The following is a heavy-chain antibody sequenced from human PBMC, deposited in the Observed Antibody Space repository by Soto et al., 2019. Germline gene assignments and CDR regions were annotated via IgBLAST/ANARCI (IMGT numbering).Heavy chain of an antibody. J-gene: IGHJ4*02. CDR1: GGTFSSYA. CDR2: INPIFGTA. Sequence: QVQLVQSGAEVKKPGSSVKVSCKASGGTFSSYAISWVRQAPAQGLEWMGGINPIFGTAHYAQKFQGRVTITADESTSTAYMELISLRSEDTAVYYCASPPGRDSYGQFDYWGQGTLVTVSS. CDR3: ASPPGRDSYGQFDY. V-gene: IGHV1-69*01. D-gene: IGHD5-18*01.